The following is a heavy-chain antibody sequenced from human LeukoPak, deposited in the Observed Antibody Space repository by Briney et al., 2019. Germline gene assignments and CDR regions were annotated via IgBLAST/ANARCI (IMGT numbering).Heavy chain of an antibody. CDR3: ARDKGYSSGSNQFDP. Sequence: ASVKVSCKASGYTFTSYDINWVRQATGQGLEWVGWMNPNSGNTGYAQKFQGRVTMTRNTSISTAYMELSSLRSEDTAVYYCARDKGYSSGSNQFDPWGQGTLVTVSS. V-gene: IGHV1-8*01. J-gene: IGHJ5*02. CDR2: MNPNSGNT. CDR1: GYTFTSYD. D-gene: IGHD6-19*01.